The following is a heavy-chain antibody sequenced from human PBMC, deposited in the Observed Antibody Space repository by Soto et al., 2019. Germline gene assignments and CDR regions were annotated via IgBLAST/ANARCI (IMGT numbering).Heavy chain of an antibody. V-gene: IGHV3-9*01. CDR1: GFTCDDYA. Sequence: EVQLVESGGGLVQPGRSLRLSCAASGFTCDDYAMHWVRQAPGKGLEWVSGISWNSGSIGYADSVKGRFTISRDNAKNSLYLQMNSLRVEDTALYYCAKDLHYSTSFMDVWGKGTTVTVSS. J-gene: IGHJ6*03. CDR2: ISWNSGSI. D-gene: IGHD6-6*01. CDR3: AKDLHYSTSFMDV.